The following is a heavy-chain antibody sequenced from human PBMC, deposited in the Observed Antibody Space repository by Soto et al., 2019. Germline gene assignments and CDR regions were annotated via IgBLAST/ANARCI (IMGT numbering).Heavy chain of an antibody. CDR2: IYWNDDE. V-gene: IGHV2-5*01. Sequence: GSGPTLVNPTQTLTLTCTFSGFSVSSGGMGVGWIRQPPGAALEWLALIYWNDDERYNPSLKTRLTITKETSKNQMVLTINNMELVDIVIFYFSHNNFWVDIFFFYLFWGLGTLFTVSS. CDR1: GFSVSSGGMG. J-gene: IGHJ4*02. CDR3: SHNNFWVDIFFFYLF. D-gene: IGHD3-3*01.